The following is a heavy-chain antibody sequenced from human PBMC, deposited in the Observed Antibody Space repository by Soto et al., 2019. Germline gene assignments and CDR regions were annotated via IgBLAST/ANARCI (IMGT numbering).Heavy chain of an antibody. J-gene: IGHJ5*02. Sequence: PSETLSLTCSVSGVTMSYGGYYWGWIRQPPGKGLEWIGSIYHSGSTYYNPSLKSRVTISVDTSKNQFSLKLSSVTAADTAVYYCARGAWNYGWFDPWGQGTLVTVSS. CDR1: GVTMSYGGYY. CDR2: IYHSGST. V-gene: IGHV4-38-2*02. CDR3: ARGAWNYGWFDP. D-gene: IGHD1-7*01.